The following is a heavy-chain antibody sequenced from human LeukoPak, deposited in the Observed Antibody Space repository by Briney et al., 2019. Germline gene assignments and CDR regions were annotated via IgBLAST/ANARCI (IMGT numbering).Heavy chain of an antibody. Sequence: GGSLRLSCAASGFTFSSYAMSWVRQAPGKGLEWVSAISGSGGSTYYADSVKGRFTISKDNAKNTLYLQMNSLRAEDTAVYYCAGGHDYSQSTGPFDYWGQGTLVTVSS. D-gene: IGHD4-11*01. J-gene: IGHJ4*02. CDR2: ISGSGGST. V-gene: IGHV3-23*01. CDR1: GFTFSSYA. CDR3: AGGHDYSQSTGPFDY.